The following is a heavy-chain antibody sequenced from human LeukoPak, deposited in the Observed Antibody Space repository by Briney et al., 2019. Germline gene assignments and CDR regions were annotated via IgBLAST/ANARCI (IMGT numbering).Heavy chain of an antibody. CDR2: ISAYNGNT. Sequence: ASVKVSCKASGYTFTSYGISWVRQAPGQGLEWMGWISAYNGNTNYAQKLQGRVTMTTDTSTSIAYMELRSLRSDDTAVYYCARVLAAAGRKPLINNWFDPWGQGTLVTVSS. D-gene: IGHD6-13*01. CDR3: ARVLAAAGRKPLINNWFDP. V-gene: IGHV1-18*01. CDR1: GYTFTSYG. J-gene: IGHJ5*02.